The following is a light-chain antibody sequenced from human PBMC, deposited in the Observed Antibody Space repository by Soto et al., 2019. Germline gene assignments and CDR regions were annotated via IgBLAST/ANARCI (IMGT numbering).Light chain of an antibody. CDR2: AAS. V-gene: IGKV3-20*01. CDR1: QSISSSY. J-gene: IGKJ2*01. CDR3: QQYGSSSYT. Sequence: EIVLTQSPGTLSLSPGERATLSCRASQSISSSYLAWYQQKPCQAPRLLIYAASTRAAGIPDRFSGNGSGTDFTLSISRLEPEDFAVYYCQQYGSSSYTFGQGTQLEIK.